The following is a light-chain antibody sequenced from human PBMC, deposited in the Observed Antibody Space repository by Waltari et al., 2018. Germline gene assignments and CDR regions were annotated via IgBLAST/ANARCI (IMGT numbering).Light chain of an antibody. CDR1: QGISTW. V-gene: IGKV1D-16*01. CDR3: QQYNSYPRT. J-gene: IGKJ1*01. CDR2: AAS. Sequence: DIQMTQSPSSVSASVGDRVTITCRASQGISTWLGWYQQKPGKAPKPLIYAASSLQSGVPSRFSGSGSGTEFTLTISSLQPDDFATYYCQQYNSYPRTFGQGTKVEIK.